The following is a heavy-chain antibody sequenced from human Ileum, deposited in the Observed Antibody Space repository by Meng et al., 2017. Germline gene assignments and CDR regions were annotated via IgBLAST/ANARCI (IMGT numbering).Heavy chain of an antibody. V-gene: IGHV4-39*01. CDR1: GDSVSSGSYY. CDR2: VYFTGYT. J-gene: IGHJ4*02. Sequence: QVQLQESGPGLVKPSETLSLTCTVSGDSVSSGSYYWVWIRQPPGKALEWIGAVYFTGYTYYGPSLTGRGTISVDTSRNQFSLKLNSVTAADTALYFCARHGHFTPDKYYFDYWGQGTLVTVSS. CDR3: ARHGHFTPDKYYFDY. D-gene: IGHD3-3*02.